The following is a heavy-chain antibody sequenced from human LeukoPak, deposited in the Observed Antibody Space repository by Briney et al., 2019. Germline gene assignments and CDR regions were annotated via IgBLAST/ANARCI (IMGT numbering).Heavy chain of an antibody. CDR3: ARVGRSGWTVDY. J-gene: IGHJ4*02. CDR1: GFDFSTYS. CDR2: ISSSSNNI. V-gene: IGHV3-48*04. D-gene: IGHD6-19*01. Sequence: GGSLRLSCAASGFDFSTYSIDWVRQAPGKGLEWVSYISSSSNNIYHADSVKGRFTISRDNAKNSLHLQMNSLRAEDTAVYYCARVGRSGWTVDYWGQGTLVTVSS.